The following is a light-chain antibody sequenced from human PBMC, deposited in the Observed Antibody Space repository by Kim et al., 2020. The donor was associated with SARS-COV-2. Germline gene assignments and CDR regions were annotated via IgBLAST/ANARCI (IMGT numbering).Light chain of an antibody. CDR2: ENY. Sequence: QSVLTQPPSASGTPGQRVTISCSGSRSNIGSNYVYWYQQLPGAAPKLLIYENYQRPSGVPYRFSGSKSGTSASLAISGLRSEDEAHYYCAAWDDSLSVHYVFGTGTKVTVL. V-gene: IGLV1-47*01. CDR1: RSNIGSNY. J-gene: IGLJ1*01. CDR3: AAWDDSLSVHYV.